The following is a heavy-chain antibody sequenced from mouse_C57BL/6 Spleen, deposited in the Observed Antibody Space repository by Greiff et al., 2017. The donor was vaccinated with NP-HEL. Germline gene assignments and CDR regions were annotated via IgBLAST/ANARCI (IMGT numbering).Heavy chain of an antibody. D-gene: IGHD4-1*01. CDR2: ISDGGSYT. CDR1: GFTFSSYA. V-gene: IGHV5-4*03. J-gene: IGHJ2*01. CDR3: ARANWVDY. Sequence: EVMLVESGGGLVKPGGSLKLSCAASGFTFSSYAMSWVRQTPEKRLEWVATISDGGSYTYYPDNVKGRFTISRDNAKNNLYLQMSHLKSEDTAMYYCARANWVDYWGQGTTLTVSS.